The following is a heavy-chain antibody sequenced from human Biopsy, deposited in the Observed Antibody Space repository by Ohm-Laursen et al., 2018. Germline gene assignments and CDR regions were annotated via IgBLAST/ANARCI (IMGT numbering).Heavy chain of an antibody. CDR3: AKPADSYGSEFYFDY. Sequence: SLRLSCSAFGFTFSSHAMSWVRQAPGKGLEWVSVINTSGGSTHYAVSVKGRFTISRDNSKNTLYLRMNSLRAEDTAVYYCAKPADSYGSEFYFDYWGQGTLVTVSS. D-gene: IGHD4-17*01. CDR2: INTSGGST. V-gene: IGHV3-23*01. J-gene: IGHJ4*02. CDR1: GFTFSSHA.